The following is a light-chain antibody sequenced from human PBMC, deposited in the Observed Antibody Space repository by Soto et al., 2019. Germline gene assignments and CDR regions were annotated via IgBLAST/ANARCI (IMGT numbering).Light chain of an antibody. J-gene: IGKJ5*01. CDR2: GAS. CDR1: QSVSSSY. V-gene: IGKV3-20*01. Sequence: EIVLTQSPGTLSLSPCDRATLSCRSIQSVSSSYLAWYQQKPGQAPRLLIYGASSRATGIPDRFSGSGSGTDFTLTISRLEPEDFAVYYCQQYGSSPRITFGQGTRLEI. CDR3: QQYGSSPRIT.